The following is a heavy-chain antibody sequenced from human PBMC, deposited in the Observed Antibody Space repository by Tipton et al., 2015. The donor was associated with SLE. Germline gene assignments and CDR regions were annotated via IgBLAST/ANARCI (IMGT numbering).Heavy chain of an antibody. CDR3: AKAPGILLLYFDY. V-gene: IGHV3-7*03. CDR2: IKQDGSEK. D-gene: IGHD3-22*01. J-gene: IGHJ4*02. Sequence: SLRLSCAASGFTFSSYWMSWVRQAPGKGLEWVANIKQDGSEKYYVDSVKGRFTISRDNAKNSLYLQMNSLRAEDTAVYYCAKAPGILLLYFDYWGQGTLVTVSS. CDR1: GFTFSSYW.